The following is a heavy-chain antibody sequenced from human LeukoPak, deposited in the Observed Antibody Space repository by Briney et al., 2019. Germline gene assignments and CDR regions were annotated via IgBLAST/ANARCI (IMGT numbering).Heavy chain of an antibody. D-gene: IGHD3-10*01. CDR3: ATRGRHYFDY. J-gene: IGHJ4*02. V-gene: IGHV3-23*01. Sequence: GGSLRLSCTASGFTFSSYAMTWVGQAPGKGPEGVSTISTSGGSTYYADSVKGRFTISRDNSKNTVYLQMNSLRAEDTAIYYCATRGRHYFDYWGQGTPVTVSS. CDR1: GFTFSSYA. CDR2: ISTSGGST.